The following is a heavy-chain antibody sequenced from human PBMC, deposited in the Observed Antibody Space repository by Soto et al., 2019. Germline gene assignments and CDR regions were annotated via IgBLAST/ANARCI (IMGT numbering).Heavy chain of an antibody. CDR1: GFTFSSYA. CDR2: ISYDGNNK. D-gene: IGHD2-2*01. CDR3: ARERYCGSTSCYRRYYYYYGMDV. Sequence: QVQLVESGGGVVQPGRSLRLSCAASGFTFSSYAMHWVRQAPGKGLGWVAVISYDGNNKYYADSVKGRFTISRDNSKNTLYLQMNSLRAEDTAVYYCARERYCGSTSCYRRYYYYYGMDVWGQGTTVTVSS. V-gene: IGHV3-30-3*01. J-gene: IGHJ6*02.